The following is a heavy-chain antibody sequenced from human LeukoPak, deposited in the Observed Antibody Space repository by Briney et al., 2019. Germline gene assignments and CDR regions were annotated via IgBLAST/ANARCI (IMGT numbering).Heavy chain of an antibody. V-gene: IGHV4-59*01. CDR3: AGNDFWSGHLPSDL. CDR1: GGSISSYY. Sequence: PSETLSLTCTVSGGSISSYYWSWIRQPPGKGLEWIGYIYDSGSTNYNPSLKSRVTISVDTSKNQFSLKLSSVTAANTAVYYCAGNDFWSGHLPSDLWGRGTLVTVSP. D-gene: IGHD3-3*01. CDR2: IYDSGST. J-gene: IGHJ2*01.